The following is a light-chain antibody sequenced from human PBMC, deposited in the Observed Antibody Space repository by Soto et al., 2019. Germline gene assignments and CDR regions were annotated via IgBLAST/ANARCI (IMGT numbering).Light chain of an antibody. V-gene: IGLV1-51*02. CDR2: ENN. J-gene: IGLJ2*01. Sequence: QSVLTQPPSLSAAPGQKVTISCSGSSSNIGNNYVSWYQHLPGTAPKLLIYENNKRPSGIPDRFSGSKSGTSATLGITGLQTGDEADYYCGTWDGSLKVFGGGTKVTVL. CDR1: SSNIGNNY. CDR3: GTWDGSLKV.